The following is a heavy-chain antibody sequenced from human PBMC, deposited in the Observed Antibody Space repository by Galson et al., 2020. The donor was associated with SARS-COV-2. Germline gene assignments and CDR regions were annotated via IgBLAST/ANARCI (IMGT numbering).Heavy chain of an antibody. CDR2: IWYDGSNK. Sequence: QLGESLKISCAASGFTLSSYGMHWVRQAPGKGLEWVAVIWYDGSNKYYADSVKGRFTISRDNSKNTLYLQMNSLRAEDTAVYYCARDYGDYYYGMDVWGQGTTVTVSS. CDR1: GFTLSSYG. J-gene: IGHJ6*02. D-gene: IGHD4-17*01. V-gene: IGHV3-33*01. CDR3: ARDYGDYYYGMDV.